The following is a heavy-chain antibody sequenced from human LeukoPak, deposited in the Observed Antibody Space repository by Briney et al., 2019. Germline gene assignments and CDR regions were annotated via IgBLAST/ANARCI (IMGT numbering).Heavy chain of an antibody. CDR3: AELGITMIGGV. CDR1: GFIFSSYE. Sequence: GGSVRLFCAASGFIFSSYEMNWVRQASGKGLEWVSYISSSGSTIYYADTVKSQFTITRDNAKNSLYLQMNSLRADDTAVYYCAELGITMIGGVWGKGTTVTISS. CDR2: ISSSGSTI. J-gene: IGHJ6*04. D-gene: IGHD3-10*02. V-gene: IGHV3-48*03.